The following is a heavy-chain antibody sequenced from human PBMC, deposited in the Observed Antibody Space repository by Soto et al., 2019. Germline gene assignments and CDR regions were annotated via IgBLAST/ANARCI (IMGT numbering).Heavy chain of an antibody. V-gene: IGHV5-51*01. CDR1: GYRFTSYW. CDR2: IYPGDSDT. CDR3: ALRHSSGWYGMDV. D-gene: IGHD6-19*01. Sequence: QALKISCKGSGYRFTSYWIGWVRQMPGKGLEWMGIIYPGDSDTRYSPSFQGQVTISADKSISTAYLQWSSLKASDTAMYYCALRHSSGWYGMDVWGQGTTVPGSS. J-gene: IGHJ6*02.